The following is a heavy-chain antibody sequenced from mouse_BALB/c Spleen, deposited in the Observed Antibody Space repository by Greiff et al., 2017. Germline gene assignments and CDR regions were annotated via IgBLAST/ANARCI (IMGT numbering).Heavy chain of an antibody. CDR2: IWSDGST. D-gene: IGHD2-4*01. V-gene: IGHV2-6-2*01. CDR3: ATYDDDVGAMDY. J-gene: IGHJ4*01. CDR1: GFSLTSYG. Sequence: VKVEESGPDLVAPSQSLSITCTVSGFSLTSYGVHWVRQPPGKGLEWLVVIWSDGSTTYNSALKSRLSISKNNSKSQVFLKMNSLQTDDTAMYYCATYDDDVGAMDYWGQGTSVTVSS.